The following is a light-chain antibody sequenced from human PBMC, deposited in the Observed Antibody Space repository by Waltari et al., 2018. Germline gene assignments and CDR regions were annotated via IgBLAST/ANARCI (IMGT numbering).Light chain of an antibody. CDR1: SSDVGGYNY. V-gene: IGLV2-11*01. CDR2: DVN. J-gene: IGLJ1*01. CDR3: CSYAGSSTFYV. Sequence: QSALTQPRSVSGSPGQSVTISCIGTSSDVGGYNYVSWYQQYPGKAPKLVIYDVNKRPSGVPDRSSGSKAGNTASLTISGLQAEDEADYYCCSYAGSSTFYVFGSGTEVTV.